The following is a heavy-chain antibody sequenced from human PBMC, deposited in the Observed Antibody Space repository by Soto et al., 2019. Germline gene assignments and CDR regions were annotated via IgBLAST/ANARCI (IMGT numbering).Heavy chain of an antibody. CDR1: GGTFTNYV. V-gene: IGHV1-69*01. CDR2: LIPIFGAA. CDR3: ARGSTSSSFDS. J-gene: IGHJ5*01. Sequence: QVQLVQSGAEVRKPGSSVKVSCKISGGTFTNYVISWLRQAPGQGLEWMGGLIPIFGAANLAQKFQGRVTITADESTSTVNMELSSLTSEDTAVCYCARGSTSSSFDSWGQGTLVTVSS. D-gene: IGHD2-2*01.